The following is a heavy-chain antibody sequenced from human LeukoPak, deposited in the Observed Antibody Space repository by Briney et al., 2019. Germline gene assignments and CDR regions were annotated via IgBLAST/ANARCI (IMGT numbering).Heavy chain of an antibody. D-gene: IGHD2-15*01. J-gene: IGHJ6*03. CDR1: GFTFSIYA. CDR3: AKEVGVGHMDV. V-gene: IGHV3-23*01. CDR2: ISGGGDRT. Sequence: GGSLRLSCAASGFTFSIYAISWVRQAPGKGLEWVSSISGGGDRTYFADSVKGRFTISRDNSKNTLYLQMNSLRVEDTAVYYRAKEVGVGHMDVWGKGTTVTVSS.